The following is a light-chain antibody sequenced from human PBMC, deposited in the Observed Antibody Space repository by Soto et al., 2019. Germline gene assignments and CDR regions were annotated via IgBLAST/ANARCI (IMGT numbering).Light chain of an antibody. CDR3: SSYTSSSTFPCV. CDR2: DVS. Sequence: QSALTQPASVSGSPGQSITISCTGTSSDVGGYNYVSWYQQHPGKAPKVLIYDVSDRPSGVSNRFSGSKSGNTASLTISGLQAEDEADYYCSSYTSSSTFPCVFGTGTKLTV. V-gene: IGLV2-14*01. J-gene: IGLJ1*01. CDR1: SSDVGGYNY.